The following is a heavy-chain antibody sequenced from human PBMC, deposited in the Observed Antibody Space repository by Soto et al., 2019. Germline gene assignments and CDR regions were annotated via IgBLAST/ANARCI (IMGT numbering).Heavy chain of an antibody. Sequence: EVQLVESGEGLVQPGGSLRLSCAASGFTFSDYYMDWVRQVPGKGLEWVGRSRNKANSYNTEYAASVKGRFSISRDGSKDSMYLQMNSLKTEDTAVYYCARDTGGSYDYWGQGALVTVSS. CDR1: GFTFSDYY. J-gene: IGHJ4*02. D-gene: IGHD1-26*01. CDR2: SRNKANSYNT. CDR3: ARDTGGSYDY. V-gene: IGHV3-72*01.